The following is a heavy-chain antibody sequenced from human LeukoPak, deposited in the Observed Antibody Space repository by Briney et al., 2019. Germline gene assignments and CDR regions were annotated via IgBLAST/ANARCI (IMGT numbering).Heavy chain of an antibody. V-gene: IGHV5-51*01. D-gene: IGHD4-23*01. J-gene: IGHJ4*02. CDR1: GYSFISYW. CDR3: ARLDYAGNPFVN. CDR2: IYPGDSDT. Sequence: GESLKISCKVSGYSFISYWIGWVRQMPDKGLESLGMIYPGDSDTRYSPSFQGLVTLSVDKSITTAYLQWSSLKASDTAIYYCARLDYAGNPFVNWGPGTLVTVSS.